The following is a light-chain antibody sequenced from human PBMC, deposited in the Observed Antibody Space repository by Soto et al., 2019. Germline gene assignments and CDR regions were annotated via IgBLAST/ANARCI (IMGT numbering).Light chain of an antibody. CDR1: SSDVGGYKY. CDR3: SSYTSSSTYV. Sequence: SALPQPASLSGSPGQSITISCTGTSSDVGGYKYVSWYQQHPGKAPKLMIYDVSNRPSGVSNRFSGSKSGNTASLTISGLQAEDEADYYCSSYTSSSTYVFGTGTKVTVL. V-gene: IGLV2-14*01. J-gene: IGLJ1*01. CDR2: DVS.